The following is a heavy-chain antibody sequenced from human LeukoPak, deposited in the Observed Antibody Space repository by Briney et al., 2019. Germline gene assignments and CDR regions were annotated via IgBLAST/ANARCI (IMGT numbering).Heavy chain of an antibody. CDR1: GGTFSSYA. J-gene: IGHJ6*03. V-gene: IGHV1-69*05. CDR3: ARGGWELLTHYYYYMDV. CDR2: IIPIFGTA. Sequence: ASVKVSCKASGGTFSSYAISWVRQAPGQGLEWMGGIIPIFGTANYAQKLQGRVTITTDESTSTAYMELSSLRSEDTAVYYCARGGWELLTHYYYYMDVWGKGTTVTVSS. D-gene: IGHD1-26*01.